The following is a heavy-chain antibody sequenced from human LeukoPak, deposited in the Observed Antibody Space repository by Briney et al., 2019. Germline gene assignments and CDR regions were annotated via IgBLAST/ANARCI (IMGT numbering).Heavy chain of an antibody. J-gene: IGHJ4*02. D-gene: IGHD6-13*01. CDR1: GFTLSSYA. V-gene: IGHV3-7*01. CDR3: ASGYSSSWATFDY. Sequence: GGSLSLSCAPSGFTLSSYAMHWVRQAPGEGLAWVANIKPDGSEKYYVDSVKSRFTISRDNAKNSLYLQMNSLRADDTAVYYCASGYSSSWATFDYWGQGTLVTVSS. CDR2: IKPDGSEK.